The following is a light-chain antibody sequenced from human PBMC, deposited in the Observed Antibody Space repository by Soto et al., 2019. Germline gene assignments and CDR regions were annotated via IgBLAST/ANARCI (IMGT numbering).Light chain of an antibody. CDR2: AAS. CDR1: QNIANY. CDR3: QHSYTTPIT. Sequence: DIQMTQSPSSLSASVGDRVTITCRASQNIANYLNWYQQKPGKAPNLLIYAASSLQSGVPSRFSGSGSGTDFTLTISSLQPEDFATYSCQHSYTTPITFGQGTRLEIK. J-gene: IGKJ5*01. V-gene: IGKV1-39*01.